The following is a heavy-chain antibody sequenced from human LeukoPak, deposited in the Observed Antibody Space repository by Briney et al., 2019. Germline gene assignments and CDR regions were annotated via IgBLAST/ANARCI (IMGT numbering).Heavy chain of an antibody. CDR1: GGSISSYY. D-gene: IGHD6-19*01. Sequence: SETLSLTCTVSGGSISSYYWSWIRQPAGKRLEWIGRIYTSVTTNYNPSLKSRVTMSVDTSKNQFSLNLTSVTAADSAVYYCAREDGSGRPLDYWGQGTLVTVSS. CDR2: IYTSVTT. J-gene: IGHJ4*02. V-gene: IGHV4-4*07. CDR3: AREDGSGRPLDY.